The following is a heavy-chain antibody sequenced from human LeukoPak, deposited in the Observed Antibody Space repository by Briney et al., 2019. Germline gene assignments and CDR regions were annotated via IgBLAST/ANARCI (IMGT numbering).Heavy chain of an antibody. V-gene: IGHV3-48*03. CDR1: GFPFSIYE. CDR2: IGSSGTTI. D-gene: IGHD6-19*01. Sequence: GGSLRLSCAVSGFPFSIYEMNWVRQAPGKGLEWVSNIGSSGTTIYYADSVKGRFSISRDNAKSSLYLQMKRLRVEDTAVYYCALLAVASDFDYWGQGALVTVSS. CDR3: ALLAVASDFDY. J-gene: IGHJ4*02.